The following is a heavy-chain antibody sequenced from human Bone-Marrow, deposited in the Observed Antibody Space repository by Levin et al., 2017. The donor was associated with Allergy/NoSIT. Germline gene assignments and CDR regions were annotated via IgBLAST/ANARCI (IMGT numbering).Heavy chain of an antibody. D-gene: IGHD3-22*01. V-gene: IGHV1-69*02. J-gene: IGHJ4*02. CDR2: IIPILGIA. Sequence: ASVKVSCKASGGTFSSYTISWVRQAPGQGLEWMGRIIPILGIANYAQKFQGRVTITADKSTSTAYMELSSLRSEDTAVYYCARSFNYYDSSGQMPPSLDYWGQGTLVTVSS. CDR3: ARSFNYYDSSGQMPPSLDY. CDR1: GGTFSSYT.